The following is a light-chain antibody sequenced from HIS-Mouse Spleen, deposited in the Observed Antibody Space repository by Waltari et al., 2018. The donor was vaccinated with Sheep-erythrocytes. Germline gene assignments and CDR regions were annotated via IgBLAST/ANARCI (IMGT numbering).Light chain of an antibody. CDR1: SRDVGSDNP. V-gene: IGLV2-23*01. CDR3: CSYAGSSSPWV. J-gene: IGLJ3*02. Sequence: QSALTQPSSVAWSPGQSSPISVTGTSRDVGSDNPVSWYQQHPGKAPKHMIYEGSKRPSGVSNRFSGSKSGNTASLTISGLQAEDEADYYCCSYAGSSSPWVFGGGTKLTVL. CDR2: EGS.